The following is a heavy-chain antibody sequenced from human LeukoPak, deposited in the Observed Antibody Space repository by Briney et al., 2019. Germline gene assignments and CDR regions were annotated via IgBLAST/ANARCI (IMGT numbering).Heavy chain of an antibody. D-gene: IGHD3-9*01. J-gene: IGHJ5*02. CDR2: INPNSGGT. CDR1: EYSFTGYY. Sequence: GASVKVSCKASEYSFTGYYIYWVRQAPGPGLEWMGWINPNSGGTNYAQKFQGRVTMTRDTSISTAYMELSRLISDDTAVYYCARNDILTGYVYNWFDPWGQGTLVTVSS. CDR3: ARNDILTGYVYNWFDP. V-gene: IGHV1-2*02.